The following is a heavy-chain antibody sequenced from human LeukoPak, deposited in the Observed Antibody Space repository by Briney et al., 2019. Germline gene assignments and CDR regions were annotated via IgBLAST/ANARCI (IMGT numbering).Heavy chain of an antibody. V-gene: IGHV4-39*01. J-gene: IGHJ4*02. CDR1: GGSISSSSYY. Sequence: SETLSLTCTVSGGSISSSSYYWGWIRQPPGKGLEWIGSIYYSGSTYYNPSLKSRVTISVDTSKNQFSLKLSSVTAADTAVYYCARPSPLNYYDSSGYYETRDYWGQGTLVTVSS. CDR3: ARPSPLNYYDSSGYYETRDY. D-gene: IGHD3-22*01. CDR2: IYYSGST.